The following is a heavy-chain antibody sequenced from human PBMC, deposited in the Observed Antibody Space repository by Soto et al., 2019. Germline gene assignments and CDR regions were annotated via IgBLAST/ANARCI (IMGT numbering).Heavy chain of an antibody. CDR3: ARDHDYGSWSYYNGFDY. D-gene: IGHD3-10*01. J-gene: IGHJ4*02. V-gene: IGHV1-3*01. Sequence: KFQGRVTITRDTSASTAYMELSSLRSEDTAVYYCARDHDYGSWSYYNGFDYWGQGTLVTVSS.